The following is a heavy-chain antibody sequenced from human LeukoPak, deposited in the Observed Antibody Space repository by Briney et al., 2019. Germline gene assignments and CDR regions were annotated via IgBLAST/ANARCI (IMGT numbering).Heavy chain of an antibody. CDR1: SGSISSYY. J-gene: IGHJ3*02. CDR2: IYYSGST. CDR3: ASQVDAFDI. V-gene: IGHV4-59*08. Sequence: PSETLSLTCTVSSGSISSYYWSWIRQPPGKGLEWIGYIYYSGSTNYNPSLKSRVTISVDTSKNQFSLKLSSVTAADTAVYYCASQVDAFDIWGQGTMVTVSS.